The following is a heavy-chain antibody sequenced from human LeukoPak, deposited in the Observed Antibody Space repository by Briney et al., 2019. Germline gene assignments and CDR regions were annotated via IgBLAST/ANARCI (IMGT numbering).Heavy chain of an antibody. V-gene: IGHV4-59*02. J-gene: IGHJ3*02. D-gene: IGHD3-10*01. CDR1: GGSVSDYY. CDR3: ERDREDAFDI. CDR2: IHYSGST. Sequence: PSETLSLTCTVSGGSVSDYYWSWIRQPPGKGLEWMGYIHYSGSTNHNPSLKSRVTMSVESSKNQFSLKLSSVTAADTAVYYCERDREDAFDIWGQGTMVTVSS.